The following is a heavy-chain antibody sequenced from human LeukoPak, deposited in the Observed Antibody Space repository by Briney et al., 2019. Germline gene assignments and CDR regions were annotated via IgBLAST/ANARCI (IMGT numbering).Heavy chain of an antibody. CDR3: ARPVPAAIVRAFDI. V-gene: IGHV5-51*01. Sequence: GESLQISCKGSGYSFTSYWIGWVLQLPGKGLEWMGIIYPGDSDTRYSPSFQGQVTISADKSISTAYLQWSSLKASDTAMYYCARPVPAAIVRAFDIWGQGTMVTVSS. J-gene: IGHJ3*02. CDR2: IYPGDSDT. D-gene: IGHD2-2*02. CDR1: GYSFTSYW.